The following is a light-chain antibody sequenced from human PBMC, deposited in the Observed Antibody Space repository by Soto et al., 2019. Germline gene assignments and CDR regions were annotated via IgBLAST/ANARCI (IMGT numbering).Light chain of an antibody. CDR3: QQSFTPWT. Sequence: DIQMTQSPSSLSTSVGDRVTITCRASQSVGNFLNWHHQKPGLPPKYLIYAASNLQSGVPSRFSGSESGKDFTLTISNLQHEDFATYYCQQSFTPWTFGQGTKVEVK. CDR2: AAS. J-gene: IGKJ1*01. V-gene: IGKV1-39*01. CDR1: QSVGNF.